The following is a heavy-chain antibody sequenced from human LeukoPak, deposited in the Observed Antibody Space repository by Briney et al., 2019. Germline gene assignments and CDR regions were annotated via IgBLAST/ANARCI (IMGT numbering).Heavy chain of an antibody. Sequence: SETLSLTCTVSGGSISSYYWSWIRQPAGKGLEWIGRIYTSGSTNYNPSLKSRVTISVDTSKSQFSLKLSSVTAADTAVYYCARSPRDYYDSSGYHLPYYFDYWGQGTLVTVSS. D-gene: IGHD3-22*01. CDR2: IYTSGST. V-gene: IGHV4-4*07. J-gene: IGHJ4*02. CDR1: GGSISSYY. CDR3: ARSPRDYYDSSGYHLPYYFDY.